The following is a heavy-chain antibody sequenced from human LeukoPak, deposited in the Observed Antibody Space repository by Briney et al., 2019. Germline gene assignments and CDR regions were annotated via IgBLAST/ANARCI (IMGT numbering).Heavy chain of an antibody. CDR1: GGSINNYY. CDR2: IYYSGSA. V-gene: IGHV4-59*12. CDR3: ARDLGAIVGAKDY. Sequence: KPSETLSLTCTVSGGSINNYYWNWIRQPPGKGLEWIGYIYYSGSASYNPSLKSRVTISVDTSKSQFSLKLSSVTAADTAVYYCARDLGAIVGAKDYWGQGTLVTVSS. D-gene: IGHD1-26*01. J-gene: IGHJ4*02.